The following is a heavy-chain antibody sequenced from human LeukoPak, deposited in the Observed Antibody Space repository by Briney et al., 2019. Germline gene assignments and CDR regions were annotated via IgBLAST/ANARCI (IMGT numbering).Heavy chain of an antibody. CDR1: GFTFSSYA. CDR2: ISGSGGST. CDR3: AAAVAGRGYYYYYYYMDV. J-gene: IGHJ6*03. D-gene: IGHD6-19*01. V-gene: IGHV3-23*01. Sequence: GGSLRLSCAASGFTFSSYAMSSVRQAPGKWLEWVSAISGSGGSTYYADSVKGRFTISRDNSKNTLYLQMNSLRAEDTAVYYCAAAVAGRGYYYYYYYMDVWGKGTTVTVSS.